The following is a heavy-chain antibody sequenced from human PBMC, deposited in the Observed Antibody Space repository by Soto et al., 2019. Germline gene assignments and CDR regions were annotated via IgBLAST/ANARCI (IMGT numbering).Heavy chain of an antibody. CDR3: AGGLDTAMVTLAFDY. J-gene: IGHJ4*02. V-gene: IGHV3-23*01. D-gene: IGHD5-18*01. CDR1: GFTFSSYA. Sequence: PGGSLRLSCAASGFTFSSYAMSWVRQAPGKGLEWVSAISGSGGSTYYADSVKGRFTISRDNSKNTLYLQMNSLRAEDTAVYYCAGGLDTAMVTLAFDYWGQGTLVTVSS. CDR2: ISGSGGST.